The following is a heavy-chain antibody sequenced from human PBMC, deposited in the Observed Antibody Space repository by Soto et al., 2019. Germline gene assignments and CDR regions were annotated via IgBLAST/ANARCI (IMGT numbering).Heavy chain of an antibody. Sequence: GSLRLSCAASGFTYSSYAMIWARQAPGKGLGWVSAIGAGGSTTYYVDSVRGRFTISRDNSKNTLFLQMNSLRAEDTAIYFCARLSSESHVDYWGQGTLVTVSS. CDR1: GFTYSSYA. CDR3: ARLSSESHVDY. CDR2: IGAGGSTT. J-gene: IGHJ4*02. V-gene: IGHV3-23*01. D-gene: IGHD3-22*01.